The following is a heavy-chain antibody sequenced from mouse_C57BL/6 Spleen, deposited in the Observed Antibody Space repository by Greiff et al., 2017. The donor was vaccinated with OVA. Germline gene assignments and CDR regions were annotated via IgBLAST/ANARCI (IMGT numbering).Heavy chain of an antibody. Sequence: EVKLLESGPGLVKPSQSLSLTCSVTGYSITSGYYWNWIRQFPGNKLEWMGYISYDGSNNYNPSLKNRISITRDTSKNQFFLKLNSVTTEDTATYYCAREERGWFAYWGQGTLVTVSA. V-gene: IGHV3-6*01. J-gene: IGHJ3*01. CDR3: AREERGWFAY. CDR2: ISYDGSN. CDR1: GYSITSGYY.